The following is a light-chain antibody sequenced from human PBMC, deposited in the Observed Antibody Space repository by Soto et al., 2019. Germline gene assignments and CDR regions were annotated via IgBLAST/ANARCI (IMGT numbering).Light chain of an antibody. CDR2: GTS. V-gene: IGKV3-20*01. CDR1: QSVRSSY. CDR3: HQYGTSPRT. J-gene: IGKJ1*01. Sequence: EIVLTQSPGTLSLSPGERATLSCRASQSVRSSYLAWYQQKPGQAPRLLIYGTSSRPTGIPDRFSGSGSGTDFTLTISRLEPEDFAVYYCHQYGTSPRTFGQGTKVEIK.